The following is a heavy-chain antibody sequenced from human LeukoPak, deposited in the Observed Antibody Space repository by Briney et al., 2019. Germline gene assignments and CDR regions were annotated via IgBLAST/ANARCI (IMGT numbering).Heavy chain of an antibody. CDR1: GYTFTSYY. J-gene: IGHJ6*03. CDR3: AKDLYAGRSLPYYNYYYMDV. CDR2: INPSGGST. Sequence: ASVKVSCKASGYTFTSYYMHWVRQAPGQGLEWMGIINPSGGSTSYAQKFQGRVTMTRDTSTSTVYMELSSLRSEDTAVYYCAKDLYAGRSLPYYNYYYMDVWGKGTTVTVSS. D-gene: IGHD3-10*01. V-gene: IGHV1-46*01.